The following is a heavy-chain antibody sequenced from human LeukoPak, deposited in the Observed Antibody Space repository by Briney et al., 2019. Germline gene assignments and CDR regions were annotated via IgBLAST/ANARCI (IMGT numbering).Heavy chain of an antibody. CDR1: GGSISNYF. CDR3: AGGVGITTSH. CDR2: IYCTGIT. D-gene: IGHD1-26*01. J-gene: IGHJ4*02. V-gene: IGHV4-59*08. Sequence: SETLSLTCTVSGGSISNYFWNWIRQPPGKGLEWIGYIYCTGITNYNPSLKSRVIISVDTSKNQFSLKLASVTAADTAVYYCAGGVGITTSHWGQGALVTVSS.